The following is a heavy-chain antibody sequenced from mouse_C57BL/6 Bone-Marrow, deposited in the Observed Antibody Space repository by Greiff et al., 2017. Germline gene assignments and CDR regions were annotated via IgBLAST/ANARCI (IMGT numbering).Heavy chain of an antibody. CDR1: GFNIKDDY. V-gene: IGHV14-4*01. D-gene: IGHD1-1*01. Sequence: EVKLVESGAELVRPGASVKLSCTASGFNIKDDYMHWVKQRPEQGLEWIGWIDPENGDTEYASKFQGKATITADTSSNTAYLQLSSLTSEDTAVYYCTSYYGYAMDYWGQGTSVTVSS. CDR2: IDPENGDT. CDR3: TSYYGYAMDY. J-gene: IGHJ4*01.